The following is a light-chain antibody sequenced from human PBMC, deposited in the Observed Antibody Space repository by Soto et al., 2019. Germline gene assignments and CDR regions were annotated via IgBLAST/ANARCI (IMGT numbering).Light chain of an antibody. Sequence: EMAITQCPATLAVSPGESATLSCRAIQTVSITYLTWYQQKPGQAPRLLIFGASKRATGIPDRFSGSGSGRDFTLTISGLEPEDFAVYYCQQYGSSPLISFGQGTRLEIK. CDR3: QQYGSSPLIS. CDR1: QTVSITY. V-gene: IGKV3-20*01. J-gene: IGKJ5*01. CDR2: GAS.